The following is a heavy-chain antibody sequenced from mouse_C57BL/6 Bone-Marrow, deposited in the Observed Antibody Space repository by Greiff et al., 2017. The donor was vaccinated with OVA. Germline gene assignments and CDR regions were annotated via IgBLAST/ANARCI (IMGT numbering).Heavy chain of an antibody. V-gene: IGHV1-64*01. CDR2: IHPNSGST. CDR1: GYTFTSYW. CDR3: AREGGNYVWYFEV. D-gene: IGHD2-1*01. Sequence: VQLQQPGAELVKPGASVKLSCKASGYTFTSYWMHWVKQRPGQGLEWIGMIHPNSGSTNYNEKFKSKATLTVDKSSSTAYMQLSSLTSEDSAVYYCAREGGNYVWYFEVWGTGTTVTVSS. J-gene: IGHJ1*03.